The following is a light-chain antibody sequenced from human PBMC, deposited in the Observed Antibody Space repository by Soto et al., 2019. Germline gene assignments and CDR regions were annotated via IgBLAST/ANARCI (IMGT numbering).Light chain of an antibody. CDR2: DVS. V-gene: IGLV2-14*03. J-gene: IGLJ1*01. CDR1: SSDVGEYKY. CDR3: SASTTSIALYV. Sequence: QSVLTQPASVSGSPGQSITISCTETSSDVGEYKYVSWYQQHPGTAPKLIIYDVSNRPSGVSNRFSGHKSGSTASLTISGLQAEDEADYYCSASTTSIALYVFGAGTKVTVL.